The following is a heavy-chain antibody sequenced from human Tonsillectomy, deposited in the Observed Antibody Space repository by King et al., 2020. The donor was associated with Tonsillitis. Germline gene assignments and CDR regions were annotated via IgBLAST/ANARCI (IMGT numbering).Heavy chain of an antibody. D-gene: IGHD1-26*01. J-gene: IGHJ6*02. CDR3: ARGSWGVGPYYGMDV. Sequence: VQLVESGGAWVQPGGSLRLSCAASGFAFSSYAMSWVRQAPGKGPEWVSAITDRGSKTYYADSVEGRLTIYRDNSKNTLYLQMNSLRAEDTAIYYCARGSWGVGPYYGMDVWGRGTTVTVSS. V-gene: IGHV3-23*04. CDR2: ITDRGSKT. CDR1: GFAFSSYA.